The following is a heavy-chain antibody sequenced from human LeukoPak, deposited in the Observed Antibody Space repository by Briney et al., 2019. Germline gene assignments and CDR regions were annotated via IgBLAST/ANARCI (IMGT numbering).Heavy chain of an antibody. V-gene: IGHV4-4*07. CDR3: AKEGAAPGPDFDY. Sequence: PSETLSLTCTVSGASISTSYLSWIRQPAGRGLEWIGRIYNSGITNYNPSLKSRVTMSVDTFKSQFSLKLSSVTAADTAVYYCAKEGAAPGPDFDYWGQGILVTVSS. D-gene: IGHD6-13*01. J-gene: IGHJ4*02. CDR2: IYNSGIT. CDR1: GASISTSY.